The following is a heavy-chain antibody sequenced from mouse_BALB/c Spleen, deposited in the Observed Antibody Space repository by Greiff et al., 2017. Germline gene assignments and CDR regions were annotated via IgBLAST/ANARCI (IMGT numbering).Heavy chain of an antibody. CDR3: ARGFYYGSTLFDY. Sequence: VQLQQSGAELVKPGASVKLSCTASGFNIKDTYMHWVKQRPEQGLEWIGRIDPANGNTKYDPKFQGKATITADTSSNTAYLQLSSLTSEDTAVYYCARGFYYGSTLFDYWGQGTTLTVSS. J-gene: IGHJ2*01. CDR1: GFNIKDTY. V-gene: IGHV14-3*02. D-gene: IGHD1-1*01. CDR2: IDPANGNT.